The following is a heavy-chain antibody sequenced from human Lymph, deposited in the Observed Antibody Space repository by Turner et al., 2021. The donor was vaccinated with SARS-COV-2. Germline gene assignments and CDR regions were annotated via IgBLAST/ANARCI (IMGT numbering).Heavy chain of an antibody. CDR1: GYTFTGYY. J-gene: IGHJ4*02. CDR3: ARDSSSGWQFDY. V-gene: IGHV1-2*02. Sequence: QVQLVQSGAEVRNPGAPVKVSCKASGYTFTGYYMHWVRQAPGQGLELMGWINPNRGGTYYAQKFQGRVTMTRDTSISTAYMELSRLRSDDTAVYYCARDSSSGWQFDYWGQGTLVTVSS. D-gene: IGHD6-19*01. CDR2: INPNRGGT.